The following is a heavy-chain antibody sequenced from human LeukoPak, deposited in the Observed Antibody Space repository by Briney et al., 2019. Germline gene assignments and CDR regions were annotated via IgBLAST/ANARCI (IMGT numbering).Heavy chain of an antibody. CDR1: GHSITRYH. CDR2: IFDSGST. CDR3: ARHSGLPFYFDF. D-gene: IGHD3/OR15-3a*01. J-gene: IGHJ4*02. Sequence: KPSDTLSLTCTLSGHSITRYHWSWLRQPPGKGLEWIGYIFDSGSTNYNPSLKSRFTISLDTSKNQFSLRLRSVTAADTAVYYCARHSGLPFYFDFWGEGTLVTAS. V-gene: IGHV4-59*08.